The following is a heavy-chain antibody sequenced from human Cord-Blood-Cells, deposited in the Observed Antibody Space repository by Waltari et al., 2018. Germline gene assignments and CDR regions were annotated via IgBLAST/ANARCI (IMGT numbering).Heavy chain of an antibody. CDR3: ARARYSGYGDAFDI. J-gene: IGHJ3*02. Sequence: EVQLVESGGGLVQPGGSLRLSCAASGFTVSSHYMSWVPQAPGKGLEWVSVIYSGGSTYYADSVKGRFTISRDNSKNTLYLQMNSLRAEDTAVYYCARARYSGYGDAFDIWGQGTMVTVSS. V-gene: IGHV3-66*01. CDR2: IYSGGST. CDR1: GFTVSSHY. D-gene: IGHD5-12*01.